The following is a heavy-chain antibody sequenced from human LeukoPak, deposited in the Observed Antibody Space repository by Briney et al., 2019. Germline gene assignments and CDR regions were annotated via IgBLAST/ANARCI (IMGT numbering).Heavy chain of an antibody. Sequence: GGSLRLSCTVSGFTVSSDSMSWVRQAPGKGLEWVSFIYSGGSTHYSDSVKGRFTISRDNSKNTLYLQMNSLRAEDTAVYYCARAGIAAAGLLSAEFDPWGQGTLVTVSS. D-gene: IGHD6-13*01. CDR2: IYSGGST. J-gene: IGHJ5*02. V-gene: IGHV3-53*01. CDR1: GFTVSSDS. CDR3: ARAGIAAAGLLSAEFDP.